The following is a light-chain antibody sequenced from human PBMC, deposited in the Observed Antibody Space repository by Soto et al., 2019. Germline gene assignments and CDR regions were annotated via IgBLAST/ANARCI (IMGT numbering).Light chain of an antibody. Sequence: QSALTQPPSASGSPGQSVTISCTGTSSDVGGYNFVSWYQQHPGKAPQLMIYEVSERPSGVPDRFSGSKSGNTASLTVAGLQAEDEADYYCSSYAGSNLVVFGGGTKLTVL. J-gene: IGLJ2*01. V-gene: IGLV2-8*01. CDR2: EVS. CDR3: SSYAGSNLVV. CDR1: SSDVGGYNF.